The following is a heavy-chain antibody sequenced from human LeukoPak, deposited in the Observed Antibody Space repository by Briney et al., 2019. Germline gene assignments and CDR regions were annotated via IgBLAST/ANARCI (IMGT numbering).Heavy chain of an antibody. J-gene: IGHJ4*02. V-gene: IGHV3-23*01. Sequence: GGSLRLSCVVSGFTFSSYAMSWVRQAPGKGLEWVSGISGSGGSTYYADSVKGRFTISRDNSKNTLYLQMNSLTAEDTAVYYCAKEADDWYPRPFDYWGQGTLVTVSS. CDR3: AKEADDWYPRPFDY. D-gene: IGHD3-9*01. CDR2: ISGSGGST. CDR1: GFTFSSYA.